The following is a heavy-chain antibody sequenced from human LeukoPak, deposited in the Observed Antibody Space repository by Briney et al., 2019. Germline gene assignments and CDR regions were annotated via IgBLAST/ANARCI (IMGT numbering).Heavy chain of an antibody. D-gene: IGHD3-9*01. V-gene: IGHV3-48*03. Sequence: GGSLRLSCAAPGFTFSSYEMNWVRQAPGKGLEWVSYISSSGSTIYYADSVKGRFTISRDNAKNSLYLQMNSLRAEDTAVYYCAKDGTSYYDILTGYYKYWGQGTLVTVSS. CDR2: ISSSGSTI. J-gene: IGHJ4*02. CDR3: AKDGTSYYDILTGYYKY. CDR1: GFTFSSYE.